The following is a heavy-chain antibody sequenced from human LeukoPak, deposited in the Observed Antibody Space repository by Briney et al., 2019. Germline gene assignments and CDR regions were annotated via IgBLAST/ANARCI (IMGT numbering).Heavy chain of an antibody. CDR2: ISYDGSNR. J-gene: IGHJ4*02. Sequence: PGGSLRLSCAASGFTFSSYAMHWVRQAPDKGLEWVAVISYDGSNRYYADSVKGRFTISRDNSKNTLYLQMNSLRAEDTAVYYCARVAGDFDCWGQGTLVTVSS. CDR1: GFTFSSYA. D-gene: IGHD6-19*01. V-gene: IGHV3-30*04. CDR3: ARVAGDFDC.